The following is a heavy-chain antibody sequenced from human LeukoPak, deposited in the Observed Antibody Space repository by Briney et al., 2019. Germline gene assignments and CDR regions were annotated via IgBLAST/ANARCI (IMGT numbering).Heavy chain of an antibody. CDR3: ASDSSGFY. Sequence: PGGSLRLSCAASGFTFSSYSMNWVRQAPGKGLEWVSSISSSSIYIYYADSVKGRFTIPRDNPKNSLYLQMNSLRAEDTAVYYCASDSSGFYWGQGTLVTVSS. J-gene: IGHJ4*02. V-gene: IGHV3-21*01. CDR1: GFTFSSYS. CDR2: ISSSSIYI. D-gene: IGHD3-22*01.